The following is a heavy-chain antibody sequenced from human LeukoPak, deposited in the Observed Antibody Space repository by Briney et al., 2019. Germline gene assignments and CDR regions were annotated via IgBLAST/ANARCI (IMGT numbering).Heavy chain of an antibody. CDR2: INPNSGDT. CDR1: GYTFTGYY. J-gene: IGHJ4*02. V-gene: IGHV1-2*02. CDR3: ARVGSSGWYVHPTLDY. Sequence: ASVKVSCKASGYTFTGYYIHWVRQAPGQGLEWMGWINPNSGDTNYAQKFQGRVTVTRDTSISTANMDLSWLRSDDTAVYYCARVGSSGWYVHPTLDYWGQGTLVTVSS. D-gene: IGHD6-19*01.